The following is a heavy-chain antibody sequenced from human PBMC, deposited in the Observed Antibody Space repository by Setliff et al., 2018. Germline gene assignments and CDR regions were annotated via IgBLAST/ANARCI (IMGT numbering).Heavy chain of an antibody. D-gene: IGHD3-3*01. CDR3: AKVITVFGVVIMENWFDP. V-gene: IGHV4-59*11. CDR2: LSRSGSS. Sequence: SETLSLTCTVSGASINNHFWSWIRQPPGKGLEWIGYLSRSGSSNYNPSLKSRVTMLVDTSKNQFSLKLSSVTAADTAVYYCAKVITVFGVVIMENWFDPWGQGTLVTVSS. CDR1: GASINNHF. J-gene: IGHJ5*02.